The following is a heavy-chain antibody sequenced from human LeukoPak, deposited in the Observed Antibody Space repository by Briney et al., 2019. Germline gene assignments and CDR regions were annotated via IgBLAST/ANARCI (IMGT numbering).Heavy chain of an antibody. J-gene: IGHJ4*02. CDR2: IYYSGST. V-gene: IGHV4-59*01. CDR1: GGSISSYY. Sequence: PSETLSLTCTVSGGSISSYYWSWIRQPPGKGLEWIGYIYYSGSTNYNPSLKSRVTISVDTSKNQFSLKLSSVTAADTAVYYCARNTDYYDSSGYYGSFDYWGQGTLVTVSS. D-gene: IGHD3-22*01. CDR3: ARNTDYYDSSGYYGSFDY.